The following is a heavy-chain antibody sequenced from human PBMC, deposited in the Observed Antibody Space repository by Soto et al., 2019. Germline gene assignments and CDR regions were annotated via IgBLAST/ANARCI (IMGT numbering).Heavy chain of an antibody. CDR1: GYPFTTYY. V-gene: IGHV1-2*02. Sequence: HVQLVQSGTEVKKPGASVRVSCMVSGYPFTTYYIHWVRQAPGQGLEGMGWIAPRSGGTAYEQKFQGRVTMTRDTSISTVYMDLSGLTSDDTALYYCATDDYGIFPYWGQGSLVTVSS. J-gene: IGHJ4*02. CDR2: IAPRSGGT. D-gene: IGHD3-10*01. CDR3: ATDDYGIFPY.